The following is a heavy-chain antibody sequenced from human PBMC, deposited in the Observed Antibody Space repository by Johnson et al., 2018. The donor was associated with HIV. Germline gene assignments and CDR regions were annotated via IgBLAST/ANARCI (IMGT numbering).Heavy chain of an antibody. CDR2: ISYDGSNK. CDR1: GFTFSSYA. CDR3: AKDRSGTTASIDAFDI. V-gene: IGHV3-30*04. J-gene: IGHJ3*02. Sequence: QVQLVESGGGVVQPGRSLRLSCAASGFTFSSYAMHWVRQAPGKGLEWVAVISYDGSNKYYADSVKGRFTISRDNSKNTLYLQMNSLRAEDTAVYYCAKDRSGTTASIDAFDIWGQGTMVTVSS. D-gene: IGHD1-7*01.